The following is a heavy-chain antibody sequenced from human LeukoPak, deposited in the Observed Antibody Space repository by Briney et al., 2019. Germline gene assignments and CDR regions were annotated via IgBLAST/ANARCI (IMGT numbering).Heavy chain of an antibody. D-gene: IGHD6-13*01. CDR2: IKQDGSEK. Sequence: GGSLRLSCAASGFTFSSYWMSWVRQAPGKGLEWVANIKQDGSEKYYVDSVKGRFTISRDNAKNSLYLQMNSLRAEDTAVYYCARDHTDSSSWYFYYYYYMDVWGKGTTVTISS. V-gene: IGHV3-7*01. CDR1: GFTFSSYW. CDR3: ARDHTDSSSWYFYYYYYMDV. J-gene: IGHJ6*03.